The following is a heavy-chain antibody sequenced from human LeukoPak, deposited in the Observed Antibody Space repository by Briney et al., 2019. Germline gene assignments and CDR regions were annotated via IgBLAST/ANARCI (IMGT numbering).Heavy chain of an antibody. V-gene: IGHV4-59*01. J-gene: IGHJ4*02. CDR2: IYYSGST. CDR3: ARESPQPYYFDY. CDR1: GGSISSYY. Sequence: PSETLSLTCTVSGGSISSYYWSWIRQPPGKGLEWIGYIYYSGSTNYNPSLKSRVTISVDTSKNQFSLKLSSVTAADTAVYYCARESPQPYYFDYWGQGTLVTVSS.